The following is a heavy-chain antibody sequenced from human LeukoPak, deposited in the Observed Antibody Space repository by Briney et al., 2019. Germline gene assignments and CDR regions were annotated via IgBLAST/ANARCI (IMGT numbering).Heavy chain of an antibody. CDR1: GFTFSSYE. D-gene: IGHD3-10*01. J-gene: IGHJ4*02. Sequence: GSLRLSFVVSGFTFSSYEMNWVRQAPGMGLEWVSYICSRGSYIYYAESVKGRFTISRDNAKNSLYLQMNSLRAEDTAVYYCARDLYYFGSGSYVPGLPDYWGQGTLVTVSS. CDR3: ARDLYYFGSGSYVPGLPDY. V-gene: IGHV3-48*03. CDR2: ICSRGSYI.